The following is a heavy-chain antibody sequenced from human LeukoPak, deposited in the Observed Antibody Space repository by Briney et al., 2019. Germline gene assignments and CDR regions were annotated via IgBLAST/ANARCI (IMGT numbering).Heavy chain of an antibody. J-gene: IGHJ4*02. CDR2: FDPEDGET. D-gene: IGHD3-16*02. V-gene: IGHV1-24*01. Sequence: ASVKVSCKVSGYTLTELSMHWVRQAPGKGLEWMGGFDPEDGETIYAQKFQGRVTMTEDTSTDTAYMKLSSLRSEDTAVYYCATVSYDYVWGSYRLSTVFDYWGQGTLVTVSS. CDR1: GYTLTELS. CDR3: ATVSYDYVWGSYRLSTVFDY.